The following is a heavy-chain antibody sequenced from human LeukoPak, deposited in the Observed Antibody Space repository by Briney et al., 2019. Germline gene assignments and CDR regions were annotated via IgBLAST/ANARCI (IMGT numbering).Heavy chain of an antibody. D-gene: IGHD6-6*01. J-gene: IGHJ4*02. V-gene: IGHV3-21*01. CDR1: GFTFSSYS. Sequence: PGGSLRLSCAASGFTFSSYSMNWLRQAPGKGLEWVSSISSSSSYIYYADSVKGRFTISRDNAKNSLYLQMNSLRAEDTAVYFCATPPRPFDYWGQGTLVTVSS. CDR3: ATPPRPFDY. CDR2: ISSSSSYI.